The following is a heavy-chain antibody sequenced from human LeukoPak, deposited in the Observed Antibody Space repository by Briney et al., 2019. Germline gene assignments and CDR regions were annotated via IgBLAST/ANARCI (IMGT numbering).Heavy chain of an antibody. J-gene: IGHJ4*02. CDR2: IKQDGSEK. V-gene: IGHV3-7*01. D-gene: IGHD6-6*01. Sequence: GGSLRLSCAASGFTFSSYWMSWVRQAPGKGLEWVANIKQDGSEKYYVDSVKGRFTISRDNAKNSLYLQMNSLRAEGTAVYYCARDRGSSSSSKVHWGQGTLVTVSS. CDR3: ARDRGSSSSSKVH. CDR1: GFTFSSYW.